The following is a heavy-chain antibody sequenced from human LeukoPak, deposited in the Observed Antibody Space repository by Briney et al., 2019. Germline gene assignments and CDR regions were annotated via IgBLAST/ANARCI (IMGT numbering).Heavy chain of an antibody. CDR2: IYYGGST. D-gene: IGHD6-19*01. CDR1: GGSVSSGTYY. Sequence: SETLSLTCTVSGGSVSSGTYYWSWIRQPPGKGLEWIGYIYYGGSTNYNPSLKGRVSMSVDTSENHFSLKLMSVTAADTGVYFCARVLIAVAGFDYWGQGALVTVSS. CDR3: ARVLIAVAGFDY. V-gene: IGHV4-61*03. J-gene: IGHJ4*02.